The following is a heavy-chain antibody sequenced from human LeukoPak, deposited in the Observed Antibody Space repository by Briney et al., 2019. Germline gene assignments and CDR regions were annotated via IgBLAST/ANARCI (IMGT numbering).Heavy chain of an antibody. D-gene: IGHD3-3*01. CDR2: INHSGST. V-gene: IGHV4-34*01. CDR1: GGSFSGYY. CDR3: ARVRFLEWSPFDP. Sequence: SETLSLTCAVYGGSFSGYYWSWIRQPPGKGLEWIGEINHSGSTNYNPSLKSRVTISVDTSKNQFSLKLSSVTAADTAVYYCARVRFLEWSPFDPWGQGTLVTVSS. J-gene: IGHJ5*01.